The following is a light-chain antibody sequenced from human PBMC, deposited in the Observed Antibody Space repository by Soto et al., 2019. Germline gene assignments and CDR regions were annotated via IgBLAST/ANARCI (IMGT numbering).Light chain of an antibody. CDR1: RSVSITY. CDR2: GAS. V-gene: IGKV3-20*01. Sequence: PGERATLSCRASRSVSITYLTWYHQKPGQAPRFVIYGASSGAAGIPGRFCGSGSGTDFTLNISRLEPEDFAVFCCQRYGSSPPTFGGGTKVDIK. J-gene: IGKJ4*01. CDR3: QRYGSSPPT.